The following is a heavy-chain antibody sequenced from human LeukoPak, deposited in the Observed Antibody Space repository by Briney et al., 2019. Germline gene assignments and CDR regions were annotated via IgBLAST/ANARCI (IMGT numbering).Heavy chain of an antibody. CDR2: ISSSDNTI. J-gene: IGHJ5*02. V-gene: IGHV3-11*04. D-gene: IGHD5-24*01. CDR3: ARGFYTYDQ. Sequence: GGSLRLSCAASGFTFSDYYMSWIRQAPGKGLEWVSSISSSDNTIYYTDSVKGRFAISRDNAKNSLYLQMKSLRAEDTAVYYCARGFYTYDQWGQGTLVTVSS. CDR1: GFTFSDYY.